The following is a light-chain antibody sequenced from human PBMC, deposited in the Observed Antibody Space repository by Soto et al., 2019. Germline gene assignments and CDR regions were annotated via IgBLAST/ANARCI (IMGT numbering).Light chain of an antibody. V-gene: IGKV3-20*01. CDR3: QQYGSSFT. CDR1: QSVSSSY. J-gene: IGKJ3*01. CDR2: GAS. Sequence: EIVLTQSPGTLSLSPGERATLSCRASQSVSSSYLAWYQQKPGQAPRLLIYGASSRATGIPDRFSGSWSGTDFTLTISRLEPEDVAVYYCQQYGSSFTFGPGTKVDIK.